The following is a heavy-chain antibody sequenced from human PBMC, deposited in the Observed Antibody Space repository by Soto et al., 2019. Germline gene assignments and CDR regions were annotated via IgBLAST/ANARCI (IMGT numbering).Heavy chain of an antibody. D-gene: IGHD5-12*01. CDR3: ARDYVGGYDI. CDR1: GGSISSYY. J-gene: IGHJ4*02. CDR2: IYYSGST. V-gene: IGHV4-59*01. Sequence: QVQLQESGPGLVKPSETLSLTCTVYGGSISSYYWSWIRQPPGKGLEWIGYIYYSGSTNYNPSLKSRVTISVDTSKNQFSLKLSSVTAADTAVYYCARDYVGGYDIWGQGTLVTVSS.